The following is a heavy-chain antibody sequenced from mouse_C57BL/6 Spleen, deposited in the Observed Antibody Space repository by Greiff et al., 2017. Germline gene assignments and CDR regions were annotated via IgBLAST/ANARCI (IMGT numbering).Heavy chain of an antibody. CDR2: IWSGGST. D-gene: IGHD1-1*01. J-gene: IGHJ2*01. CDR3: AREDLLRRYCDY. Sequence: QVQLKESGPGLVQPSQSLSITCTVSGFSLTSYGVHWVRQSPGKGLEWLGVIWSGGSTDYNAAFISRLSISKDNYKRKVFFKMNSLQAGDTAIYYCAREDLLRRYCDYWGQGTTLAVSS. V-gene: IGHV2-2*01. CDR1: GFSLTSYG.